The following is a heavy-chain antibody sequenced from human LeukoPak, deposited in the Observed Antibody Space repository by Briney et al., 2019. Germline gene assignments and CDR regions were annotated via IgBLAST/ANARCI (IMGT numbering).Heavy chain of an antibody. CDR2: ISGDGCST. CDR1: GFAFSSYS. CDR3: AKAYYGSGPRDYYYYYGMDV. D-gene: IGHD3-10*01. V-gene: IGHV3-43*02. Sequence: PGWSLRLSCAASGFAFSSYSMNWVRQAPGKGLEWVSLISGDGCSTYYEDSVKGRFTISRDNSKNSLYLQMNSLRTEDTALYYRAKAYYGSGPRDYYYYYGMDVWGQGTTVTVSS. J-gene: IGHJ6*02.